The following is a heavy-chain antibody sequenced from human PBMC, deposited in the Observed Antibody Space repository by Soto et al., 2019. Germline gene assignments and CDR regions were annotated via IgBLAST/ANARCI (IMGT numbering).Heavy chain of an antibody. CDR3: ARSGILTGYYFFYYYYYMDV. CDR1: GYTFTSYY. J-gene: IGHJ6*03. V-gene: IGHV1-46*03. D-gene: IGHD3-9*01. Sequence: VASVKVSCKASGYTFTSYYMHWVRQARGQGLEWMGIINPSGGSTSYAQKFQGRVTMTRDTSTSTVYMELSSLRSEDTAVYYCARSGILTGYYFFYYYYYMDVWGKGTTVTVSS. CDR2: INPSGGST.